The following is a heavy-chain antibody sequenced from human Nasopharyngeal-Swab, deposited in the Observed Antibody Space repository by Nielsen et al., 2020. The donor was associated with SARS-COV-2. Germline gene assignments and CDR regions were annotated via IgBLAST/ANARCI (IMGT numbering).Heavy chain of an antibody. Sequence: WIRQSPSSVLEWLGRTYYRSKWYNDYAVSVKSRITINPDTSKNQFSLQLNSVTPEDTAVYYCARDEYNSSSWGDDAFDIWGQGTMVTVSS. CDR3: ARDEYNSSSWGDDAFDI. D-gene: IGHD6-13*01. J-gene: IGHJ3*02. CDR2: TYYRSKWYN. V-gene: IGHV6-1*01.